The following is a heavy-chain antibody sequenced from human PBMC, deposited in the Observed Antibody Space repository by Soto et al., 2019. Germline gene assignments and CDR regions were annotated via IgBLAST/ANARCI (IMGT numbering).Heavy chain of an antibody. Sequence: GGSLRLSCAASGFTFSSYWMSWVRQAPGKGLEWVANIKQDGSEKYYVDSVKGRFTISRDNAKNSLYLQMNSLRAEDTAVYYCARVETVVVPAAPEDYWGQGXLVTVYS. V-gene: IGHV3-7*01. J-gene: IGHJ4*02. CDR1: GFTFSSYW. CDR3: ARVETVVVPAAPEDY. D-gene: IGHD2-2*01. CDR2: IKQDGSEK.